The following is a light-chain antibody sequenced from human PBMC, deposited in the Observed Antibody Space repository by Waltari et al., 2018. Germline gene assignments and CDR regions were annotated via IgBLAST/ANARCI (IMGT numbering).Light chain of an antibody. Sequence: DIVMTQSPDSLAVSLGVRATINCKSSQTISYSTNNKNYLAWYQKKPGQPPRLLISWASSRESGVPDRFSGSGSGTDFTLTISSLQVEDVAIYYCQQYYSVPLTFGQGTKVGIK. V-gene: IGKV4-1*01. CDR1: QTISYSTNNKNY. CDR2: WAS. CDR3: QQYYSVPLT. J-gene: IGKJ1*01.